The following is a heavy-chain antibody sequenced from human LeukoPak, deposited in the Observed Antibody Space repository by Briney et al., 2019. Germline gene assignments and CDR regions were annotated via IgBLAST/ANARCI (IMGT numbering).Heavy chain of an antibody. Sequence: GESLKISCKGSGYSFINYWTAWVRQMPGKGLEYMGIIYPGDSDTRYSPSFQGQVTISADKSISTAYLQWSSLKASDTAMYFCARPSRPNHYYYGMDVWGQGTTVTVSS. CDR3: ARPSRPNHYYYGMDV. J-gene: IGHJ6*02. V-gene: IGHV5-51*01. D-gene: IGHD1-14*01. CDR1: GYSFINYW. CDR2: IYPGDSDT.